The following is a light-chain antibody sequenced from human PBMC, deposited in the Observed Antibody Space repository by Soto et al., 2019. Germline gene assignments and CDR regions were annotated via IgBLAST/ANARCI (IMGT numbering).Light chain of an antibody. V-gene: IGKV3D-15*01. CDR3: QQYNSWPIT. CDR2: GAS. J-gene: IGKJ5*01. CDR1: QSINRD. Sequence: EIVMTQSPATLSVSPGESATLSYRASQSINRDLAWYVQNPGKAPRRVIYGASTWGTGVPPRFTGSGSGTEFTLAISGLQSEDFKVYYCQQYNSWPITFGQGTRLEI.